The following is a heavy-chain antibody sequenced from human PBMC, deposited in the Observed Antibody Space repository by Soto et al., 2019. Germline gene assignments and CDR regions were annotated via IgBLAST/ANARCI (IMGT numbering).Heavy chain of an antibody. CDR1: GFTFSSYD. CDR2: IGTAGDT. V-gene: IGHV3-13*01. D-gene: IGHD6-6*01. Sequence: EVQLVESGGGLVQPGGSLRLSCAASGFTFSSYDMHWVRQATGKGLEWVSAIGTAGDTYYPGSVKGRFTISRENAKNSLYLQMNSLRAEDTAVYYCARDRYSSSSEEGEETLFDYWGQGTLVTVSS. J-gene: IGHJ4*02. CDR3: ARDRYSSSSEEGEETLFDY.